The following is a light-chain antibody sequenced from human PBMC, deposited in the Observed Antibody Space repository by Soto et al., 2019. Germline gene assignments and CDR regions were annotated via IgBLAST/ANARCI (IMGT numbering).Light chain of an antibody. Sequence: QSALTKPASVSGSPGQSITISCTGTSSDVGGYNYVSWYQQHPGKAPKFMIYEVSNRPSGVSNGFSGPKSVNTASLTISGLQAEDEADYYCSSYTRNSTLVFGGGTKLTVL. J-gene: IGLJ2*01. CDR3: SSYTRNSTLV. CDR1: SSDVGGYNY. CDR2: EVS. V-gene: IGLV2-14*01.